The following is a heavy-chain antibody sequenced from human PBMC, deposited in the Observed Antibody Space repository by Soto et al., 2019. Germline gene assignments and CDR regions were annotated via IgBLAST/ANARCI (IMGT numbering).Heavy chain of an antibody. CDR2: ISSSSSTI. CDR1: GFTFSNYW. CDR3: ARESHDY. V-gene: IGHV3-48*02. J-gene: IGHJ4*02. Sequence: LRLSCATSGFTFSNYWMNWVRQAPGKGLEWVSYISSSSSTIYYADSVKGRFTISRDNARNSLYLQMNSLRDEDTAIYYCARESHDYWGQGTLVTVSS.